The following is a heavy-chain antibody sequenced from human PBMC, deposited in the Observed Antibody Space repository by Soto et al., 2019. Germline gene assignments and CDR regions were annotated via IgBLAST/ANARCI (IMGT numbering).Heavy chain of an antibody. CDR1: GFTFSSYG. CDR2: ISYDGSNK. J-gene: IGHJ4*02. V-gene: IGHV3-30*18. CDR3: AKDRPITGTHFDY. D-gene: IGHD1-20*01. Sequence: GGSLRLSCAASGFTFSSYGMHWVRQAPGKGLEWVAVISYDGSNKYYADSVKGRFTISRDNSKNTLYLQMNSLRAEDTAVYYCAKDRPITGTHFDYWGQGTLVTVSS.